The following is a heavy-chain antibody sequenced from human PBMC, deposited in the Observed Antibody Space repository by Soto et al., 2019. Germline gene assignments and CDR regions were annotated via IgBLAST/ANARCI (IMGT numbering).Heavy chain of an antibody. D-gene: IGHD2-8*01. J-gene: IGHJ6*02. CDR3: ARGHAKDYSNGVCSLFYNHEMDG. V-gene: IGHV1-2*04. CDR2: INPKSGGT. CDR1: GYSFTDYH. Sequence: GASVQVSCKAPGYSFTDYHIHWVRQAPGQGLEWLGRINPKSGGTSTAQKFQDWVNMTRDRSISTVYIELTRLRSDDTAVYFCARGHAKDYSNGVCSLFYNHEMDGWGQRTTVTVSS.